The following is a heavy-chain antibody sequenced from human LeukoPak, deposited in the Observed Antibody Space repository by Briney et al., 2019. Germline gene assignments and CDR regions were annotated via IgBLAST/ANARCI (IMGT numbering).Heavy chain of an antibody. J-gene: IGHJ2*01. CDR3: AREPPTPGYWHFDL. CDR1: GFTFSSHD. D-gene: IGHD2-15*01. CDR2: ISTSDDI. V-gene: IGHV3-13*01. Sequence: GGSLRLSCVASGFTFSSHDIHWVRKVAGKGLKWLSAISTSDDIHYSDSVKGRFTIYRGDAENSVHLQMSSLTAGDTAVYFCAREPPTPGYWHFDLWGRGTLVTVSS.